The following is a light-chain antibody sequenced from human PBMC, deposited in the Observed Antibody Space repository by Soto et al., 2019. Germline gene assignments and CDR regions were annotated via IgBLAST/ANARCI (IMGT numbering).Light chain of an antibody. CDR1: QSVSRF. Sequence: EIVMTQSPATLSVSPGERVTLSCRASQSVSRFLAWYQQRPGQAPRLLIYDTSTRATGVQARFSGSWSGTEFSLTISSLQSEDFAVYYCQQYDNWPPCTFGQGTKLEVK. CDR3: QQYDNWPPCT. V-gene: IGKV3-15*01. CDR2: DTS. J-gene: IGKJ2*02.